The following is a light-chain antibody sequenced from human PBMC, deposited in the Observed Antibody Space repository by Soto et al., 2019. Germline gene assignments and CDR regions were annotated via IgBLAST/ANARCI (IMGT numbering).Light chain of an antibody. Sequence: DIQMTQSPASLSASVGDRVTITCRASQSISSYLNWYQQKPGKAPKLLIYAASSLHSGVTSRFSGSGSGTDFTLTISSLQPEDFETYYCQQSYSTSFGHGTKVDI. CDR3: QQSYSTS. CDR2: AAS. J-gene: IGKJ1*01. V-gene: IGKV1-39*01. CDR1: QSISSY.